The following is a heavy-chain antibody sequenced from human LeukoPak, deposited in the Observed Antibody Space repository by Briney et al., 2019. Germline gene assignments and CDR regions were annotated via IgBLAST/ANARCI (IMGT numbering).Heavy chain of an antibody. Sequence: SVKGRFTISRDNAKNSLYLQMDSLRAEDTAVYYCARKPRYGDYDDAFDIWGQGTMVTVSS. V-gene: IGHV3-21*01. J-gene: IGHJ3*02. D-gene: IGHD4-17*01. CDR3: ARKPRYGDYDDAFDI.